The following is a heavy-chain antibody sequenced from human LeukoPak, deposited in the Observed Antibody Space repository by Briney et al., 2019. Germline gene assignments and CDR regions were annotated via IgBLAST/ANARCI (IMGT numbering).Heavy chain of an antibody. CDR2: ISAYNGNT. CDR3: ARDPITYYYDSSGFRWFDP. Sequence: GASVKVSCKASGYTFTSYGISWVRQAPGQGLEWMGWISAYNGNTNYAQKLQGRVTMTTDTSTSTAYMELRSLRSDDTAVYYCARDPITYYYDSSGFRWFDPWGQGTLATVSS. D-gene: IGHD3-22*01. V-gene: IGHV1-18*01. CDR1: GYTFTSYG. J-gene: IGHJ5*02.